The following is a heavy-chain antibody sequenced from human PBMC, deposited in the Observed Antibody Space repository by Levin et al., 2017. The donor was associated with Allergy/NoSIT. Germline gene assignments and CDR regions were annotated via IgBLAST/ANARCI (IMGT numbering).Heavy chain of an antibody. J-gene: IGHJ6*02. V-gene: IGHV1-18*01. CDR1: GYTFTSYG. Sequence: GESLKISCKASGYTFTSYGISWVRQAPGQGLEWMGWISAYNGNTNYAQKLQGRVTMTTDTSTSTVYMDLRSLRSDDTAVYYCARTGRGLGVLYYYGMDVWGQGTTVTVSS. CDR3: ARTGRGLGVLYYYGMDV. D-gene: IGHD2-8*01. CDR2: ISAYNGNT.